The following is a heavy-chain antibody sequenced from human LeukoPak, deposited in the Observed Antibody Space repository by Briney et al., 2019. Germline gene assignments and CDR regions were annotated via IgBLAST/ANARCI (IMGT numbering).Heavy chain of an antibody. J-gene: IGHJ2*01. CDR3: SRTSDSAWYFDL. CDR2: VRSKNNYYAT. V-gene: IGHV3-73*01. Sequence: GSLKLSCAASGFTFSGSAMHWVRLASGKGLEWVGRVRSKNNYYATTYAAPVRGRFTISRDDSKNMAYLQMDSLKAEDTAVYFCSRTSDSAWYFDLWGRGTLVTVSS. D-gene: IGHD3-10*01. CDR1: GFTFSGSA.